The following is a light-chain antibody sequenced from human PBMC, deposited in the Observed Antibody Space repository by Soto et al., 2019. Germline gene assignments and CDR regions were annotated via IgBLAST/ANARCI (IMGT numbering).Light chain of an antibody. CDR1: SSDVGGYNY. CDR3: CSYAGDYTYV. CDR2: DVS. V-gene: IGLV2-11*01. J-gene: IGLJ1*01. Sequence: QSALTQPRSVSGSPGQSVTLSCTGTSSDVGGYNYVSWYQQHPGKAPKLMIYDVSKRPSGVPHRFSGSRSGNTASLTISGLQAEEEADYYCCSYAGDYTYVFGIGTKVTVL.